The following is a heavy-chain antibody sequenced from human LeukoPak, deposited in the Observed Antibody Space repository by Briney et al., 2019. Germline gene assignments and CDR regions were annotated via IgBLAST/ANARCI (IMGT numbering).Heavy chain of an antibody. D-gene: IGHD5-12*01. CDR1: GFSFSAAW. J-gene: IGHJ4*02. Sequence: GGSLRLSCEASGFSFSAAWMTWVRQAPGKGLEWVATIKNDGSDKYYVDSVKGRFTLSRDNAKNSVYLQMNSLRVEDTAVYYCVNLGFSDGGQGTLVTVSS. V-gene: IGHV3-7*01. CDR2: IKNDGSDK. CDR3: VNLGFSD.